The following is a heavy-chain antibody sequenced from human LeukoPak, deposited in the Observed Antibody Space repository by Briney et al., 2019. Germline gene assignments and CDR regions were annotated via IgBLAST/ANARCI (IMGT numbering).Heavy chain of an antibody. CDR2: IDGDGGTK. J-gene: IGHJ4*02. D-gene: IGHD3-10*01. V-gene: IGHV3-7*03. Sequence: GGSLRLSCVASGFTLSSYWMSWVRQAPGKGLEWVANIDGDGGTKDYVDSLKGRFTISRDNAKNSLYLQMNNMKVEDTAEYYCARGGAAFAGSVYRGQGALVTVSS. CDR1: GFTLSSYW. CDR3: ARGGAAFAGSVY.